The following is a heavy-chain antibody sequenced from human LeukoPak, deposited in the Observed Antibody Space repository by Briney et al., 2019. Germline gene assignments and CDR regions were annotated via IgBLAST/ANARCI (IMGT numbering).Heavy chain of an antibody. CDR1: GGTFSSYA. J-gene: IGHJ4*02. CDR2: IIPTFGTA. D-gene: IGHD3-22*01. V-gene: IGHV1-69*01. Sequence: SVKVSCKASGGTFSSYAISWVRQAPGQGLEWMGGIIPTFGTANYAQKFQGRVTITADESTSTAYMELSSLRSEDTAVYYCARSHYDSSGYYDYWGQGTLVTVSS. CDR3: ARSHYDSSGYYDY.